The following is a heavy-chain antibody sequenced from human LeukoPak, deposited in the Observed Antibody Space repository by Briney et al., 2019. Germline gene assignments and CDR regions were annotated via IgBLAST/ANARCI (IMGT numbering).Heavy chain of an antibody. CDR2: IYTSGST. Sequence: SETLSLTCTVSGGSISSYYWSWIRQPAGKGLEWIGRIYTSGSTNYNPSLKSRVTMSVDTSENQFSLKLSSVTAADTAVYYCARDRLMVYAGPWFDPWGQGTLVTVSS. CDR3: ARDRLMVYAGPWFDP. J-gene: IGHJ5*02. CDR1: GGSISSYY. V-gene: IGHV4-4*07. D-gene: IGHD2-8*01.